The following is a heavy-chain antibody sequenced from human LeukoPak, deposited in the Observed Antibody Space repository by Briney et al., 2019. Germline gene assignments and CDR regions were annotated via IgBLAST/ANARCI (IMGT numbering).Heavy chain of an antibody. CDR2: IKQDGSEK. J-gene: IGHJ4*02. CDR1: GIIITSYW. CDR3: ASGAD. Sequence: GGSLRLSCAASGIIITSYWMSWVRQTPGKGLEWVANIKQDGSEKYYVDSVKGRFTISRDNAKNSLYLQMNSLRAEDTAVYYCASGADWGQGTLVTVSS. D-gene: IGHD3-10*01. V-gene: IGHV3-7*01.